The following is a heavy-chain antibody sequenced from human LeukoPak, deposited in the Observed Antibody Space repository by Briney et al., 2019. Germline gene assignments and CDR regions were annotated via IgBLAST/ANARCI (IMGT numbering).Heavy chain of an antibody. J-gene: IGHJ4*02. Sequence: SETLSLTCTVSGGSISSYYWSWIRQPPGKGLEWIGYIYYSGSTNYNPSLKSRVTISVDTSKNQFSLKLSSVTAADTAVYYCARGAVAGDASLYSLDYWGQGTLVTVSS. CDR2: IYYSGST. CDR3: ARGAVAGDASLYSLDY. CDR1: GGSISSYY. V-gene: IGHV4-59*01. D-gene: IGHD6-19*01.